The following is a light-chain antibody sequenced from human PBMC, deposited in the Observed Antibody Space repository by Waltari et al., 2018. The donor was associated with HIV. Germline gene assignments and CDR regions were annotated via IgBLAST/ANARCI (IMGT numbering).Light chain of an antibody. CDR2: QDN. V-gene: IGLV3-1*01. CDR3: QAWDSSTMV. CDR1: KLGDKA. Sequence: SYELTQPPSVSVSPGQTASITCSGDKLGDKAACWFQQRPGQSPRLVIYQDNKRHSGIPERFSGSNSGNTATLTISGTQAMDEADYYCQAWDSSTMVFGGGTKLTVL. J-gene: IGLJ2*01.